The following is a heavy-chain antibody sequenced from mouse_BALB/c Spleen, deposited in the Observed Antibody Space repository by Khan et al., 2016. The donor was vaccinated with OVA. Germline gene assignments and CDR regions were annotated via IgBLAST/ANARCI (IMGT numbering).Heavy chain of an antibody. V-gene: IGHV3-2*02. D-gene: IGHD1-1*01. J-gene: IGHJ2*01. Sequence: EVQLQESGPGLMKPPQSLSLTCTVTGYSITSDYAWNWIRQFPGNKLEWMGYISYSGYTSYNPSLKSRISVTRDTSKNQFFLQLNSWTTEDTATYFCARSVYYSGSTFYFFDFWGQGTTLTVSS. CDR2: ISYSGYT. CDR3: ARSVYYSGSTFYFFDF. CDR1: GYSITSDYA.